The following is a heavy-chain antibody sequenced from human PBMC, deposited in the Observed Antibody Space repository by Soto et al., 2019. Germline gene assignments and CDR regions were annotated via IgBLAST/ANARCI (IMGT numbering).Heavy chain of an antibody. V-gene: IGHV3-53*04. CDR2: IYSGGST. J-gene: IGHJ6*03. CDR3: ARVIVVPAAVFHRSEAYYYYYMDV. D-gene: IGHD2-2*01. Sequence: PGGSLRLSCAASGFTVSSNYMSWVRQAPGKGLEWVSVIYSGGSTYYADSVKGRFTISRHNSKNTLYLQMNSLRAEDTAVYYCARVIVVPAAVFHRSEAYYYYYMDVWGKGTTVTVSS. CDR1: GFTVSSNY.